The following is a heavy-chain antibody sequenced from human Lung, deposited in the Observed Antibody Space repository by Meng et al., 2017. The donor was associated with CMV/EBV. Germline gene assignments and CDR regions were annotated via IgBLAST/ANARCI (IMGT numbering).Heavy chain of an antibody. Sequence: QGQFRESGPPPVKPSETLSLTCAVSGDSLTNHNWWAWVRQPPGKGLEWIGEIPHRGSSAYNPSLKSRVSMSIDKSKNQFSLKLTSVTAADTAVYHCLRRSGGSVWGQGTLVTVSS. V-gene: IGHV4-4*02. D-gene: IGHD3-10*01. J-gene: IGHJ1*01. CDR2: IPHRGSS. CDR3: LRRSGGSV. CDR1: GDSLTNHNW.